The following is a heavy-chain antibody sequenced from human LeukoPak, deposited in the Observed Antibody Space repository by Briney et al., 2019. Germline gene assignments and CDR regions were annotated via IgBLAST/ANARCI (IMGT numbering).Heavy chain of an antibody. J-gene: IGHJ3*02. CDR2: VYSSGTT. D-gene: IGHD6-13*01. CDR3: ARGYKPASGKDGAFDI. Sequence: SETLSLTCPVSGYSISSGYYWGWIRQPPGKGLEWIGRVYSSGTTDYNPSLKSRVSMSVDTSSNQFSLRLSSMTAADTALYYCARGYKPASGKDGAFDIWGQGTMVTVSS. V-gene: IGHV4-38-2*02. CDR1: GYSISSGYY.